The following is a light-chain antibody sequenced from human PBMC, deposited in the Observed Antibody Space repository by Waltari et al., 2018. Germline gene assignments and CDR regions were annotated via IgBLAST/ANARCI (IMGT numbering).Light chain of an antibody. V-gene: IGLV3-21*02. CDR3: QVWDRITDHYV. CDR2: DDS. J-gene: IGLJ1*01. CDR1: NIGLKS. Sequence: SYALTQPPSVSVAPGQTATITCGGNNIGLKSVQWYRQRPGQAPVLVVYDDSHRPSGISDRLAGTKSGSMATLTISRAEAGDEADYYCQVWDRITDHYVFGSGTKVTVL.